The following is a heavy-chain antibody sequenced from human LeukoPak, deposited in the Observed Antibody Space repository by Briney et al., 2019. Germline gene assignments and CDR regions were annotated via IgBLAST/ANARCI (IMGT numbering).Heavy chain of an antibody. CDR2: ISAYNGNT. V-gene: IGHV1-18*01. Sequence: ASVTVSCTASGCTFTSYGISWVRQAPGQGLEWMGWISAYNGNTNYAQKLQGRVTMTTDTSTSTAYMELRSLRSDDTAVYYCARDEMATGSDYWGQGTLVTVSS. CDR1: GCTFTSYG. J-gene: IGHJ4*02. D-gene: IGHD5-24*01. CDR3: ARDEMATGSDY.